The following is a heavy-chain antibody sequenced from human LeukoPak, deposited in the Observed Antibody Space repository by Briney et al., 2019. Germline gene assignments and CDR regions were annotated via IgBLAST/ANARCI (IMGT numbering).Heavy chain of an antibody. J-gene: IGHJ4*02. CDR1: GGSISSSNW. CDR3: ARAVGRVYYGDSRYYFDY. CDR2: IYHSGST. Sequence: PSETLSLTCAVSGGSISSSNWWSWVRQPPGKGLEWIGEIYHSGSTNYNPSLKSRVTISVDKSKNQFSLKLSSVTAADTAVYYCARAVGRVYYGDSRYYFDYWGQGTLVTVSS. V-gene: IGHV4-4*02. D-gene: IGHD4-17*01.